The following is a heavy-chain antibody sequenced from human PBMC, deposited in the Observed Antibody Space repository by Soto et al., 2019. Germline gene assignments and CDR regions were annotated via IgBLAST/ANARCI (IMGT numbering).Heavy chain of an antibody. CDR1: GFTFINYY. CDR2: IDPTGSGT. Sequence: ASVKVSCKASGFTFINYYMHWVRQAPGQGLEWLGIIDPTGSGTSYAQKVQGRVSVTRDTSTSTVYMELSSLRSEDTAVYYCSRDKSDSSGWWFDPWGQGTLVTVSS. CDR3: SRDKSDSSGWWFDP. J-gene: IGHJ5*02. D-gene: IGHD3-22*01. V-gene: IGHV1-46*03.